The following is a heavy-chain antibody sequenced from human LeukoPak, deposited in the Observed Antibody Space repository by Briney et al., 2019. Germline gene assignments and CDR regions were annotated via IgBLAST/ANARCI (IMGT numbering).Heavy chain of an antibody. CDR1: GGSIRSSYYY. J-gene: IGHJ4*02. D-gene: IGHD5-24*01. CDR3: AREVPERLGWLQLRRYFDY. V-gene: IGHV4-39*02. CDR2: IYDSGST. Sequence: PSETLSLTCTVSGGSIRSSYYYWGWIRQPPGKGLEWIGSIYDSGSTYYNPSLKSRVTISVDTSKNQFSLKLNSVTAADTAVYYCAREVPERLGWLQLRRYFDYWGQGTLVTVSS.